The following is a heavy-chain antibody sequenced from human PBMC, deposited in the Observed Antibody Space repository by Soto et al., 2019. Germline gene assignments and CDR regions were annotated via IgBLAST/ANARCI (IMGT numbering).Heavy chain of an antibody. J-gene: IGHJ4*02. CDR2: IIPILGIA. Sequence: QVQLVQSGAEVKKPGASVKVSCKASGGTFSSYTISWVRQAPGQGLEWMGRIIPILGIANYAQKFQGIVTITAAKSTSTAYMELSSLRSEDTAVYYCARVPSAYDLPAYWGQGTLVTVSS. D-gene: IGHD5-12*01. CDR3: ARVPSAYDLPAY. V-gene: IGHV1-69*02. CDR1: GGTFSSYT.